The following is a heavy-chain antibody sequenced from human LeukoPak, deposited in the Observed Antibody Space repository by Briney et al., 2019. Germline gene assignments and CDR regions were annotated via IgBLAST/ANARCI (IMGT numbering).Heavy chain of an antibody. CDR2: IYYSGST. V-gene: IGHV4-31*03. D-gene: IGHD5-18*01. J-gene: IGHJ4*02. Sequence: SQTLSLTCTVSGGSISSGGYYWSWIRQHPGKGLEWIGYIYYSGSTYYNPSLKSRVTISVDTSKNQFSLELSSVTAADTAVYYCARTGSYGLPRDYWGQGTLVTVSS. CDR1: GGSISSGGYY. CDR3: ARTGSYGLPRDY.